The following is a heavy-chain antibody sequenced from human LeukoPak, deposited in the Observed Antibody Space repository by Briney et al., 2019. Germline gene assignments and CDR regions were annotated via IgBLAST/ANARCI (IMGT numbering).Heavy chain of an antibody. Sequence: PGGSLRLSCAASGFPFSSHGMNWVRQAPGKGLEWVSGIIPSGHTTYYADSVRGRFTISRDNSRNTVYLQMNSLRAEDTAVYYCAKDDRWLQFCCWGQGTLVTVSA. CDR3: AKDDRWLQFCC. V-gene: IGHV3-23*01. J-gene: IGHJ4*02. CDR2: IIPSGHTT. D-gene: IGHD5-24*01. CDR1: GFPFSSHG.